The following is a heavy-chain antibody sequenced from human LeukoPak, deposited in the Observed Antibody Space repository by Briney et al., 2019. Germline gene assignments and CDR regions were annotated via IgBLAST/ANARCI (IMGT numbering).Heavy chain of an antibody. CDR2: FSGSATST. J-gene: IGHJ4*02. CDR3: ARHDSSGYCSSGCFDY. CDR1: GFTFSNYA. Sequence: GGSLRLSCAASGFTFSNYALSWVRQAPGKGLEWVSAFSGSATSTYYADSVKGRFTISRDNSNNTLYLQMNSLRAEDTAVYYCARHDSSGYCSSGCFDYWGQGTLVTLSS. V-gene: IGHV3-23*01. D-gene: IGHD3-22*01.